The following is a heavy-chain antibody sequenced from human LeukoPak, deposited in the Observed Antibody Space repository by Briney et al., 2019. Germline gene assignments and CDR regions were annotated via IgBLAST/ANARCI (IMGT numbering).Heavy chain of an antibody. CDR3: AREFLYCGGDCYYDY. D-gene: IGHD2-21*02. CDR1: GFTFSSYW. Sequence: GGSLRLSCAASGFTFSSYWMHWVRQAPGKGLVWVARINSDGSSTSYADSVKGRFTISRDNAKNTLYLQMNSLRAEDTAVYYCAREFLYCGGDCYYDYWGQGTLVTVSS. CDR2: INSDGSST. V-gene: IGHV3-74*01. J-gene: IGHJ4*02.